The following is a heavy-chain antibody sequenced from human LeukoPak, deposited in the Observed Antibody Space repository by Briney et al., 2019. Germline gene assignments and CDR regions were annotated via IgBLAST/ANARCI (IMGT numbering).Heavy chain of an antibody. D-gene: IGHD5-12*01. CDR1: GFTFSSYS. V-gene: IGHV3-21*01. Sequence: TGGSLRLSCAASGFTFSSYSMNWVRQAPGKGLEWVSSISSSSSYIYYADSVKGRFTISRDNAKNSLYLQMNIRRAEATAVYYCARDYLNSGYDGPAGMDVWGQGTTVTVSS. J-gene: IGHJ6*02. CDR2: ISSSSSYI. CDR3: ARDYLNSGYDGPAGMDV.